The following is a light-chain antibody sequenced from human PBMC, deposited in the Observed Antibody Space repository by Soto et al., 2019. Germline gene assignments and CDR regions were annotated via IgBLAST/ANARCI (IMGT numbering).Light chain of an antibody. CDR3: ATWDDSLNSVL. Sequence: QSVLTQPPSASGTPGQRVTISCSGSSSNIGRNTVNWYQQLPGTAPKLLIYSNDQRSSGVPDRFSGSMSGTSASLAISGLQSEDEADYYCATWDDSLNSVLFGGGTKLTVL. CDR1: SSNIGRNT. CDR2: SND. V-gene: IGLV1-44*01. J-gene: IGLJ2*01.